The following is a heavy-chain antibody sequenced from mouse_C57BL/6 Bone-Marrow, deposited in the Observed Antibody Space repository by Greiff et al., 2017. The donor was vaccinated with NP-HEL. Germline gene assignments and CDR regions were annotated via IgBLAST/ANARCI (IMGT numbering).Heavy chain of an antibody. Sequence: QVQLQQSGAELAKPGASVKLSCKASGYTFTSYWMHWVKQRPGQGLEWIGYINPSSGYTKYNQKFKDKATLTADQSSSTAYMQLSSLTYEDSAVYYCARSHYPQDYYAMDYWGQGTSVTVSS. CDR3: ARSHYPQDYYAMDY. CDR1: GYTFTSYW. D-gene: IGHD5-5*01. V-gene: IGHV1-7*01. J-gene: IGHJ4*01. CDR2: INPSSGYT.